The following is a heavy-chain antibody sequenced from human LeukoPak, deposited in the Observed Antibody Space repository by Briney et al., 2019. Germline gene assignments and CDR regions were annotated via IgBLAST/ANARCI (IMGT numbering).Heavy chain of an antibody. V-gene: IGHV3-23*01. CDR3: AKGVYSLAC. Sequence: PGGSLRLSCAASGFTFSSYAMSWVRQAPGKGLEWVSAISGSGSNTYYADSMKGRFTISRDISKNTLYLQMNSLRAEDTALYYCAKGVYSLACWGQGTLVTVSS. CDR1: GFTFSSYA. J-gene: IGHJ4*02. CDR2: ISGSGSNT. D-gene: IGHD3-22*01.